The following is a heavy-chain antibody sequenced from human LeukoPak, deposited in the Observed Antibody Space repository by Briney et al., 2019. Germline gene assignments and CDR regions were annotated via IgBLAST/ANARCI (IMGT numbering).Heavy chain of an antibody. CDR2: ISAYNGNT. V-gene: IGHV1-18*01. CDR3: ARDYELRFLEWLSFGLGFDY. D-gene: IGHD3-3*01. CDR1: GYTFTSYG. Sequence: GASVKVSCKASGYTFTSYGISWVRQAPGQGLEWMGWISAYNGNTNYAQKLQGRVTMTTDTSTSTAYMELRSLRSDDTAVYYCARDYELRFLEWLSFGLGFDYWGQGTLVTVSS. J-gene: IGHJ4*02.